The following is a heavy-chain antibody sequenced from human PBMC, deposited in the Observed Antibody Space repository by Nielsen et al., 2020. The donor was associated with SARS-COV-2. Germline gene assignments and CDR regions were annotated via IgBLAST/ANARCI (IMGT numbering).Heavy chain of an antibody. Sequence: GESLKISCAASGFTFSSYGMHWVRQAPGKGLEWVSAISASGISTYYADSVKGRFAISRDNSKNTLYLQMNSLRAEDTALYYCVKGLPGYASSWYDYWGQGTQVTVSS. CDR2: ISASGIST. V-gene: IGHV3-23*01. CDR3: VKGLPGYASSWYDY. CDR1: GFTFSSYG. J-gene: IGHJ4*02. D-gene: IGHD6-13*01.